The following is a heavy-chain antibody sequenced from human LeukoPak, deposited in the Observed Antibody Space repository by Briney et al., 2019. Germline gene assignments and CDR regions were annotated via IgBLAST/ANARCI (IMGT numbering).Heavy chain of an antibody. CDR2: INARGDT. CDR1: GWSFNDYY. D-gene: IGHD2-2*01. CDR3: ARGQVPAARGYNWFDP. Sequence: TSETLSLTCAVYGWSFNDYYWNWVRQPPGKGLGWIGEINARGDTNYNPSLKSRVTISVDSSKNQFSLTLTSMIAADTAIYYCARGQVPAARGYNWFDPWGQGTLVTVSS. V-gene: IGHV4-34*01. J-gene: IGHJ5*02.